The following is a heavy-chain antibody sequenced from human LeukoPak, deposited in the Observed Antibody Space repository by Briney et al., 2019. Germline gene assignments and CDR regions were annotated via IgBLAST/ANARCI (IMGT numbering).Heavy chain of an antibody. Sequence: SETLSFTCTVSGGSISSYYWSWIRQPPGKGLEWIGYIYYSGSTNYNPSLKSRVTISVDTSKNQFSLKLSSVTAADTAVYYCARDVAGSHWGQGTLVTVSS. D-gene: IGHD6-13*01. CDR3: ARDVAGSH. J-gene: IGHJ4*02. CDR2: IYYSGST. CDR1: GGSISSYY. V-gene: IGHV4-59*01.